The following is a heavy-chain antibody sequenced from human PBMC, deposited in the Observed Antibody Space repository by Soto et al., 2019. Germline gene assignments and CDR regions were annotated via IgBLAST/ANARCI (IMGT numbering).Heavy chain of an antibody. V-gene: IGHV3-48*01. CDR1: GFTFSSYC. CDR3: ARDSPPSDY. CDR2: ICISSSYI. Sequence: EVQLVESGGGLVQPGGSLRLSCAASGFTFSSYCMSWVRQAPGKGLEWVSFICISSSYIYYADSVKGRFTISRDNAQNSLYLQMNSLRAEDTAVYYCARDSPPSDYWGQGTLVTVSS. J-gene: IGHJ4*02.